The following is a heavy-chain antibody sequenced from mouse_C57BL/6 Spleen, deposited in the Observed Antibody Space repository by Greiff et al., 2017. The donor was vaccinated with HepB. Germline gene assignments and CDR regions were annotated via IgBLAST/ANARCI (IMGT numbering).Heavy chain of an antibody. J-gene: IGHJ3*01. CDR3: ARSTAQATFAY. CDR1: GYSFTDYN. CDR2: INPNYGTT. V-gene: IGHV1-39*01. Sequence: VQLQQSGPELVKPGASVKISCKASGYSFTDYNMNWVKQSNGKSLEWIGVINPNYGTTSYNQKFMGKDTLTVDKSSSTAYMQLNGLTSEDSALYNCARSTAQATFAYWGQGTLVTVSA. D-gene: IGHD3-2*02.